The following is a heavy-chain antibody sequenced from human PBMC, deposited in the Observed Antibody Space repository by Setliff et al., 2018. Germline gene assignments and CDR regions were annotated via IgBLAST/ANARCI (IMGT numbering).Heavy chain of an antibody. Sequence: PSETLSLTCAVYGGSFSNYYWSWIRQPPGKGLEWLGYIQNSGGINYNPSLKSRVTISVDTSTNQFSLKLTSVTAADTAVYYCARLSWNGLRYFGLDVWGQGTTVTVSS. CDR3: ARLSWNGLRYFGLDV. D-gene: IGHD3-3*01. V-gene: IGHV4-59*01. CDR1: GGSFSNYY. CDR2: IQNSGGI. J-gene: IGHJ6*02.